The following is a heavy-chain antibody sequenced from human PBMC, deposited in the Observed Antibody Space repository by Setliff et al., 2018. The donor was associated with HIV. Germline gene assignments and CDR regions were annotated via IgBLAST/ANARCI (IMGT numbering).Heavy chain of an antibody. CDR1: GGSISSSSYY. CDR3: ARRGAYYDILTGYRSHYFDY. CDR2: MYYRGST. D-gene: IGHD3-9*01. Sequence: PSETLSLTCTVSGGSISSSSYYWGWIRQPPGKGLEWIGNMYYRGSTYYNPSLKSLVTISVDTSKNQFSLKLSSVTAADTAVYYCARRGAYYDILTGYRSHYFDYWGQGTLVTVSS. V-gene: IGHV4-39*01. J-gene: IGHJ4*02.